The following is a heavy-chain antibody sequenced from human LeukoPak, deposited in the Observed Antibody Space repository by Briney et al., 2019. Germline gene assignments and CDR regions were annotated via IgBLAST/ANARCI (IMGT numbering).Heavy chain of an antibody. CDR3: AKDRRDYGDYDPEPRIFDY. D-gene: IGHD4-17*01. CDR2: ISGSGGST. Sequence: SGGSLRLSCAASGFTFSSYAMSWVRQAPGKGLEWVSAISGSGGSTYYADSVKGRFTISRDNSKDTLYLQMNSLRAEDTAVYYCAKDRRDYGDYDPEPRIFDYWGQGTLVTVSS. J-gene: IGHJ4*02. V-gene: IGHV3-23*01. CDR1: GFTFSSYA.